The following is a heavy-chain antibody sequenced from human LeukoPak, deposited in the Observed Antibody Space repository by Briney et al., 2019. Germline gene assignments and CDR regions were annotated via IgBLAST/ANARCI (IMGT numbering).Heavy chain of an antibody. J-gene: IGHJ6*03. V-gene: IGHV4-59*11. D-gene: IGHD4-11*01. CDR3: AKGYSNQYYYYYYMDV. CDR1: GGSISSHY. CDR2: IYYSGST. Sequence: SETLSLTCTVSGGSISSHYWSWIRQPPGKGLEWIGYIYYSGSTNYNPSLKSRVTISVDTSKNQFSLKLSSVTAADTAVYYCAKGYSNQYYYYYYMDVWGKGTTVTVSS.